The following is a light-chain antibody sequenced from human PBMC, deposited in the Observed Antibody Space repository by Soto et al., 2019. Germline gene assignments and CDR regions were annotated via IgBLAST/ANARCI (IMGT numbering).Light chain of an antibody. V-gene: IGKV1-5*01. CDR3: QQYNSYSRT. Sequence: IQMTQAPSTLSESVVDRLTITWRASQSISSWLAWYQQKPGKAPKLLIYDASSLESGVPSRFSGSGSGTEFTLTISSLQPDDFATYYCQQYNSYSRTFGQGTKVDIK. CDR1: QSISSW. CDR2: DAS. J-gene: IGKJ1*01.